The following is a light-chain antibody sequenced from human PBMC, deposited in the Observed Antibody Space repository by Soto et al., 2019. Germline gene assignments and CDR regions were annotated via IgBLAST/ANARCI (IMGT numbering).Light chain of an antibody. Sequence: EIVMTQSPATLSVSPGERATLSCRASQSVSSNLAWYQHKPGQAPRLLIYGASTRATGMPARFSGSGSGTEFSLTISSLQSEDFAVYYCQQYNNWPLTVGGGTKVQIK. J-gene: IGKJ4*01. CDR1: QSVSSN. V-gene: IGKV3-15*01. CDR2: GAS. CDR3: QQYNNWPLT.